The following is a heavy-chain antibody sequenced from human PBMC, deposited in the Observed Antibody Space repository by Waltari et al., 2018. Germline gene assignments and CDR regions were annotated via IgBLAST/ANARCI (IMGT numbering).Heavy chain of an antibody. Sequence: WVRQAPGKGLEWVSAITDSGDNAVYADSVEGRFTMSRDNSKNTVHLQMNSLRAEDTAIYYCAKGILRYCSGGRCYPLDYWGQGTLVTVSS. CDR3: AKGILRYCSGGRCYPLDY. V-gene: IGHV3-23*01. D-gene: IGHD2-15*01. J-gene: IGHJ4*02. CDR2: ITDSGDNA.